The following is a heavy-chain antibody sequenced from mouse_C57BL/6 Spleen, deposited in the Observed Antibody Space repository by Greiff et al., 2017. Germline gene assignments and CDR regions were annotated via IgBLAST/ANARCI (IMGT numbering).Heavy chain of an antibody. CDR1: GYTFTSYW. D-gene: IGHD1-1*01. Sequence: QVQLQQSGAELVKPGASVKLSCKASGYTFTSYWMQWVKQRPGQGLEWIGEIDPSDSYTNYNQKFKGKATLTVDTSSSTAYMQLSSLTSEDSAVYYCAITTNAYWGQGTLVTVSA. J-gene: IGHJ3*01. CDR3: AITTNAY. V-gene: IGHV1-50*01. CDR2: IDPSDSYT.